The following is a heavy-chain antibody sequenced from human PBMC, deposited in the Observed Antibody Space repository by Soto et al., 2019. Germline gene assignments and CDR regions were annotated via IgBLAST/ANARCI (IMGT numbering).Heavy chain of an antibody. J-gene: IGHJ4*02. CDR2: FIPIFGTT. Sequence: QVQLVQSGAEVKKPGSSVKVSCRASAGSFNDYAISWVRQAPGEGLEWMGGFIPIFGTTNYAEKFQGRIKITADGSTGHRSLELTSLRSEDPGVYYLAGTICSSSFYVDFLGQGTLVPGSS. CDR1: AGSFNDYA. D-gene: IGHD6-6*01. CDR3: AGTICSSSFYVDF. V-gene: IGHV1-69*01.